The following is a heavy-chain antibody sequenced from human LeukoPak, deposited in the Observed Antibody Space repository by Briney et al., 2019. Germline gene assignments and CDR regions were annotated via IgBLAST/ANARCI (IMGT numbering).Heavy chain of an antibody. CDR1: GYTFTSYG. CDR2: ISAYNGNT. V-gene: IGHV1-18*04. Sequence: ASVKVSCKASGYTFTSYGISWVRQAPGQGLEWMGWISAYNGNTNYAQKLQGRVTMTTDTSTRTAYMELRSLRSDGTVVYYCARDGGMIAAGLFDYGGQGTLVTVSS. J-gene: IGHJ4*02. D-gene: IGHD6-13*01. CDR3: ARDGGMIAAGLFDY.